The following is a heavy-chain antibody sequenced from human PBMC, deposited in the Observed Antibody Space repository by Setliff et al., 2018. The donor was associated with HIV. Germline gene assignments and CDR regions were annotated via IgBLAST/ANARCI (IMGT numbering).Heavy chain of an antibody. CDR3: AREVGTYSGSYAVADGFDI. J-gene: IGHJ3*02. D-gene: IGHD1-26*01. CDR1: GGTFSSYA. Sequence: EASVKVSCKASGGTFSSYAISWVRQAPGQGLEWIGGIIPIFGTANYAQKFQGRVTITTDESTGTTYMELSSLRSEDTAVYYCAREVGTYSGSYAVADGFDIWGQGTMVTVSS. V-gene: IGHV1-69*05. CDR2: IIPIFGTA.